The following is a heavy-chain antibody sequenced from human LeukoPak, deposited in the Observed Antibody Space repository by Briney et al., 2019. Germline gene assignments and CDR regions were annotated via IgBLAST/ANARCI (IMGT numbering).Heavy chain of an antibody. CDR3: ARVAVLMVYANNWFDP. Sequence: SETLSLTGTVSGGSISSSSYYWCWIRQPPGKGREWIGSIYYSGSTYYNPSLKSRVTISVDTSNNQFSLKLSSVTAADTAVYYCARVAVLMVYANNWFDPWGQGTLVTVSS. CDR1: GGSISSSSYY. V-gene: IGHV4-39*07. D-gene: IGHD2-8*01. J-gene: IGHJ5*02. CDR2: IYYSGST.